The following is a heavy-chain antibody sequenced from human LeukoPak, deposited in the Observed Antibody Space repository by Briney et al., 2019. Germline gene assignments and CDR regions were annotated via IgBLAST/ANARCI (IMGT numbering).Heavy chain of an antibody. V-gene: IGHV1-69*04. CDR1: GGTFSSYA. Sequence: ASVKVSCKASGGTFSSYAISWVRQAPGQGLEWMGRIIPILGIANYAQKFQGRVTITADKSTSTAYMELSSLRPEDTAVYYCARDQGYCGGDCYPYFDYWGQGTLVTVSS. D-gene: IGHD2-21*02. CDR3: ARDQGYCGGDCYPYFDY. J-gene: IGHJ4*02. CDR2: IIPILGIA.